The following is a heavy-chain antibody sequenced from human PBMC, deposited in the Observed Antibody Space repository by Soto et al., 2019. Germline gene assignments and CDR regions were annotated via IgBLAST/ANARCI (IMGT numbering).Heavy chain of an antibody. J-gene: IGHJ6*02. V-gene: IGHV3-21*01. Sequence: NPGGSLRLSCATSGFTFSSYSMNWVRQAPGKGLEWVSSISSSSSYIYYADSVKGRFSISRDNAKNSLYLQMNSLRAEDTAVYFCARVNAEGYYYYYGMDVWGQGTTVTVSS. CDR3: ARVNAEGYYYYYGMDV. CDR1: GFTFSSYS. CDR2: ISSSSSYI.